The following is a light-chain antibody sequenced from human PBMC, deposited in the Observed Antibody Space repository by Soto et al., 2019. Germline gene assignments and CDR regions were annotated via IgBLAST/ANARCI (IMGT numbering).Light chain of an antibody. J-gene: IGKJ4*01. CDR3: QQYDNLPLT. V-gene: IGKV1-33*01. Sequence: DIQVTQSPATLSASFGDRVTITCEASQDISNYLNWYQQKTGKAPKLLIYDASNLETGVPSRFSGSGYGTDFNFTISSLQTEDIATYYCQQYDNLPLTFGGGTKVDIK. CDR1: QDISNY. CDR2: DAS.